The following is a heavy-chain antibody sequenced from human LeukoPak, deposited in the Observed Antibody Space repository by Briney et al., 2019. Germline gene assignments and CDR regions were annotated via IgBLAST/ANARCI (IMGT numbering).Heavy chain of an antibody. CDR2: ISYDGSNK. V-gene: IGHV3-30-3*01. Sequence: GGSLRLSCAASGFTFSSYAMHWVRQAPGKGLEWVAVISYDGSNKYYADYVKGRFTIYRDNSKNTLYLQMNSLRAEDTAVYYCARGFNYYDSSGYLDYWGQGTLVTASS. CDR1: GFTFSSYA. D-gene: IGHD3-22*01. CDR3: ARGFNYYDSSGYLDY. J-gene: IGHJ4*02.